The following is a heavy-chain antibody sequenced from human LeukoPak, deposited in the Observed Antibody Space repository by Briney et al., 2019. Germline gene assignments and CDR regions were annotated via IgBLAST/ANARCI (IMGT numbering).Heavy chain of an antibody. CDR2: ISSSGSNI. J-gene: IGHJ6*02. D-gene: IGHD4-11*01. CDR1: GFTFSDYY. V-gene: IGHV3-11*01. Sequence: GGSLTLSCAVSGFTFSDYYMSWIRQAPGKGLEWVSYISSSGSNIYYADSVKGRFTISRDNAKNSLYLQMNSLRAEDTAVYYCARDGLTVTSVYYYYGMDVWGQGTTVTVSS. CDR3: ARDGLTVTSVYYYYGMDV.